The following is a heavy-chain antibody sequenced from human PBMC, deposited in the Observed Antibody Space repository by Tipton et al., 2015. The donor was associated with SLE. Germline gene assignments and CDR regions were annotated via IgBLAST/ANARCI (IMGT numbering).Heavy chain of an antibody. D-gene: IGHD3-10*01. CDR2: IGWNSGSI. CDR1: GFTFDDYA. CDR3: AKGRGSLIYYYGMDV. V-gene: IGHV3-9*01. Sequence: RSLRLSCAASGFTFDDYAMHWVRQAPGKGLEWVPGIGWNSGSIDYADSVKGRFTISRDDAKNSLYLQMNSLRAEDTALYFCAKGRGSLIYYYGMDVWGQGTTVTVSS. J-gene: IGHJ6*02.